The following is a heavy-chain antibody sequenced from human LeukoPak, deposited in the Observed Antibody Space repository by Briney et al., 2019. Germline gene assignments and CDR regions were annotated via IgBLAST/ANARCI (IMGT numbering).Heavy chain of an antibody. V-gene: IGHV1-69*02. CDR3: SYYDSSGYSYADDY. D-gene: IGHD3-22*01. J-gene: IGHJ4*02. CDR1: GGDFNSHI. Sequence: EASVKVSCKASGGDFNSHIINWVRQAPGQGLEWMGRIIPILGIANYAQKFQGRVTITADKSTSTAYMELSSLRSEDTAVYYCSYYDSSGYSYADDYWGQGTLVTVSS. CDR2: IIPILGIA.